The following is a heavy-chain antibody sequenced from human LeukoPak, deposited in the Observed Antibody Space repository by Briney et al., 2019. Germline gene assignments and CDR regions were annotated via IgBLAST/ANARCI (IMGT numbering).Heavy chain of an antibody. Sequence: HPGGSLRLSCAASGFTFSSYAMSWVRQAPGMGLEWVSGISGSGTSTYYGDSVKGRFTISRDKSKNTLYLHVNSLRAGDTAVYYCALDCSSTRRYASWGQGTLVTVSS. CDR3: ALDCSSTRRYAS. V-gene: IGHV3-23*01. D-gene: IGHD2-2*01. CDR2: ISGSGTST. CDR1: GFTFSSYA. J-gene: IGHJ5*02.